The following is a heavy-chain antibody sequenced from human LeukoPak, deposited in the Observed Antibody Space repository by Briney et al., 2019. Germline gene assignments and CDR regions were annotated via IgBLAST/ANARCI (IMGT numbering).Heavy chain of an antibody. D-gene: IGHD3-3*01. J-gene: IGHJ6*03. CDR3: AKGGYYHGYYYYYMDV. CDR1: GFTFNSYG. V-gene: IGHV3-23*01. CDR2: ISAGGSNT. Sequence: HPGGSLRRSCAASGFTFNSYGMSWGRQAPGQGREGVSGISAGGSNTYYADSVMGRFTIARDNSKDTLELQMHSLRAEDTALYYCAKGGYYHGYYYYYMDVWGKGTTVTISS.